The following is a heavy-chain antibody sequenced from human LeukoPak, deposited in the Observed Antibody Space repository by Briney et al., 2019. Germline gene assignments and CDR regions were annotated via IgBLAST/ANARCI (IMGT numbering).Heavy chain of an antibody. CDR3: ARERVYDFWSGYYPGLGMDV. Sequence: ASVKVSCKASGYTFTSYGISWVRQAPGQGREWMGWISAYNGNTNYAQKLRGRVTMTTDTTTSTAYMELRSLRSDDTAVYYCARERVYDFWSGYYPGLGMDVWGQGTTVTVSS. CDR2: ISAYNGNT. CDR1: GYTFTSYG. V-gene: IGHV1-18*01. J-gene: IGHJ6*02. D-gene: IGHD3-3*01.